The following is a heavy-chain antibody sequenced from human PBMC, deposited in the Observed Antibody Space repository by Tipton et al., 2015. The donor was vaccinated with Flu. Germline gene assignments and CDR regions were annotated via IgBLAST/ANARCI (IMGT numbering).Heavy chain of an antibody. D-gene: IGHD6-19*01. CDR1: GFTFSSYS. J-gene: IGHJ4*02. CDR2: ISSSSSYI. V-gene: IGHV3-21*01. Sequence: GSLRLSCAASGFTFSSYSMNWVRQAPGKGLEWVSSISSSSSYIYYADSVKGRFTISRDNAKNSLYLQMNSLRAEDTAVYYCARALSSGWYYFDYWGQGTLVTVSS. CDR3: ARALSSGWYYFDY.